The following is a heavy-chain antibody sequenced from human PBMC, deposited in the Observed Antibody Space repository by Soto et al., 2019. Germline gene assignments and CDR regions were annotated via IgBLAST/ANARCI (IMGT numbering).Heavy chain of an antibody. CDR1: GFTFSSFE. CDR3: AREGPADGLDI. J-gene: IGHJ3*02. Sequence: EGQLVESGGGLVQPGGSLRLSCAVSGFTFSSFEMNWVRQAPGKGLECVSYISSSGSTKYYADSVKGRFTISRDNAKNSLFLQMNSLRAEDTAVYYCAREGPADGLDIWGQGTMVTVSS. V-gene: IGHV3-48*03. CDR2: ISSSGSTK.